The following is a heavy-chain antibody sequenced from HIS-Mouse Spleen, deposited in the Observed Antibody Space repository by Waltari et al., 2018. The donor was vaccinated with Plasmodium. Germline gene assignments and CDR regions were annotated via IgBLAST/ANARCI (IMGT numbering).Heavy chain of an antibody. CDR2: IYYSGRT. CDR1: GGSISSYY. CDR3: ARLRYSYGYFDY. D-gene: IGHD5-18*01. J-gene: IGHJ4*02. Sequence: QVQLQESGPGLVKPSETLSLTCTVSGGSISSYYWSWIRPPPGKGLEWIGYIYYSGRTNYNPPPKGRDTISVDTSKNQFSLKLSSVTAAETAVYYCARLRYSYGYFDYWGQGTLVTVSS. V-gene: IGHV4-59*08.